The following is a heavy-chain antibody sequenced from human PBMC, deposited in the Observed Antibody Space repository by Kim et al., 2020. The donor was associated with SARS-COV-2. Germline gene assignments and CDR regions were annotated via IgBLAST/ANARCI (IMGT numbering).Heavy chain of an antibody. V-gene: IGHV3-23*01. J-gene: IGHJ5*02. CDR2: ISGNGVST. D-gene: IGHD6-6*01. CDR1: GFTFITYA. CDR3: VKDNGASTIAARDWFDP. Sequence: GGSLRLSCAASGFTFITYAMTWVRQAPGKGLEWVSGISGNGVSTNYADSVKGRFTISRDNSKNTLYLHMNSLRTEDTAVYYCVKDNGASTIAARDWFDPWGQGTLVTVSS.